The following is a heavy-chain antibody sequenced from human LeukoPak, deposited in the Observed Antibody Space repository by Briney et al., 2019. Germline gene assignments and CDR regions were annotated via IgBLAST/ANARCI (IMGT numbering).Heavy chain of an antibody. D-gene: IGHD1-26*01. CDR3: AREGGVGPTAPPDYYSYQMDV. V-gene: IGHV1-18*01. CDR1: GYTFISYG. Sequence: ASVKVSCKASGYTFISYGITWVRQAPGQGLEWMGWISPYTTKTNYAQSLQGRVTMTTDTSTSTAYMELRSLRSDDTAVYYWAREGGVGPTAPPDYYSYQMDVWAKGTTVTVSS. CDR2: ISPYTTKT. J-gene: IGHJ6*03.